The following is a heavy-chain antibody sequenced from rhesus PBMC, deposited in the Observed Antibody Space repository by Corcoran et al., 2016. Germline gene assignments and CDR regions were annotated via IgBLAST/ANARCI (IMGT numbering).Heavy chain of an antibody. CDR1: GGSISDYYY. J-gene: IGHJ5-1*01. CDR2: IYGGSGSN. V-gene: IGHV4S7*01. Sequence: QVQLQESGPGLVKPSETLSLTCAVYGGSISDYYYLSWIPHPPGKGLEWIGQIYGGSGSNYYNPSLKSRVTVSKDTSKNQFSLKLSSVTAADTAVYYCARDRGNRFDVWGPGVLVTVSS. CDR3: ARDRGNRFDV.